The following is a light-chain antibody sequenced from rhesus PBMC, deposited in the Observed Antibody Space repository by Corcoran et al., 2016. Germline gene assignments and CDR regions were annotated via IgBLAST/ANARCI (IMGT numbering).Light chain of an antibody. CDR1: SSDIGSYNY. CDR2: EVT. Sequence: QAALPQPRSVTGSPGQSVTISCPGSSSDIGSYNYVSWHQHHPCTAPKLLTYEVTNRPSGVSDRFSGSKSGNTASLTISGLQAEDEADYYCSTYANSNTFIFGSGTRLTVL. J-gene: IGLJ1*01. V-gene: IGLV2-32*02. CDR3: STYANSNTFI.